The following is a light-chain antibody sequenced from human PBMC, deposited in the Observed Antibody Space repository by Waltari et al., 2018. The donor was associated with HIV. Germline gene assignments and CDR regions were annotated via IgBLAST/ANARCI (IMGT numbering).Light chain of an antibody. V-gene: IGLV1-47*02. J-gene: IGLJ3*02. CDR3: ATWDANQWV. Sequence: QSVLGQESSASGTAGQRVVISCSGTSANIRQHYVYWYQQFAGATPRLIIYNHGQRPSGVPDRFSGSKSGVSASLVISGLQSGDEATYYCATWDANQWVFGGGTKVSVL. CDR2: NHG. CDR1: SANIRQHY.